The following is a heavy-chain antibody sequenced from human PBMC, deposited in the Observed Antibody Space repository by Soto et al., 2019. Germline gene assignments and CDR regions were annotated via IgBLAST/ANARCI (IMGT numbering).Heavy chain of an antibody. J-gene: IGHJ6*04. Sequence: LRPAVTASGVTFTTSAMQWVRQARGKGLEWVSYISGSSSTLYYADSVAARFTISRDNVKKSLFLSMSRLRDEDTDVYYCARASGYYATRGYYAGFCYYGMEVWGRGPTGTVSS. CDR3: ARASGYYATRGYYAGFCYYGMEV. D-gene: IGHD3-22*01. V-gene: IGHV3-48*02. CDR2: ISGSSSTL. CDR1: GVTFTTSA.